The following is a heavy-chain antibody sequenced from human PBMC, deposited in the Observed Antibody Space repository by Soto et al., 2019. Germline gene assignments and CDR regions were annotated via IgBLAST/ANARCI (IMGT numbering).Heavy chain of an antibody. J-gene: IGHJ4*02. CDR1: VFIFNNYA. V-gene: IGHV3-23*01. CDR2: ISAGAGSP. D-gene: IGHD2-2*01. Sequence: GGSLRLSCAASVFIFNNYAMSLVRQAPGKGLDWVSFISAGAGSPNYADSVKGRFNISRDNSKNMVYLQMNSLRAEDTAVYYCARGVPNCSSSSCYLEFWGQGIMVTVSS. CDR3: ARGVPNCSSSSCYLEF.